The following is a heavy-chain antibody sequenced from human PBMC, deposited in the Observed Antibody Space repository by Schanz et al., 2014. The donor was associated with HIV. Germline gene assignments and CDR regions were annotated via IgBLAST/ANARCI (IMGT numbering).Heavy chain of an antibody. Sequence: EVQLLESGGNLVHPGGSLRLSCAASGFTFRDSVVSWVRQAPGKGLEWIASISSTSTYRFYAGSVKGRFTISRDSSKNTLYLQMSSLRAEDTAMYYCARGGIWEWDQPDFDYWGQGTLVTVSS. CDR2: ISSTSTYR. J-gene: IGHJ4*02. D-gene: IGHD2-15*01. CDR1: GFTFRDSV. V-gene: IGHV3-23*01. CDR3: ARGGIWEWDQPDFDY.